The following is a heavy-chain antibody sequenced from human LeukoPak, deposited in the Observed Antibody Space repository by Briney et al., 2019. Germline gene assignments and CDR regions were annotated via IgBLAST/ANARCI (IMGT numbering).Heavy chain of an antibody. V-gene: IGHV3-7*04. Sequence: GGSLRLSCAASGFMLKNYAMSWVRQAPGKGLEWVANIKQDGSEKYYMDSVKGRLTISRDNAKNSLYLQMNSLRAEDTAMYYCARDAYFALWGRGTLVTVSS. CDR3: ARDAYFAL. CDR2: IKQDGSEK. CDR1: GFMLKNYA. J-gene: IGHJ2*01. D-gene: IGHD2-21*01.